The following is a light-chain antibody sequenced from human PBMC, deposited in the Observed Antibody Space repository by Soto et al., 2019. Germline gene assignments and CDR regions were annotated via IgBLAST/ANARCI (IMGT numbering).Light chain of an antibody. V-gene: IGKV1-39*01. Sequence: DIQMTQSPSSLSASVGDTVTITCRASQSISTYLKWYQQKPGKAPKLLIYAASTLQSGVPSRFSGSGSGTDFTLTISCLQSEDFATYYCQQYYSYPFTFGGGTKVDIK. CDR1: QSISTY. CDR2: AAS. J-gene: IGKJ4*01. CDR3: QQYYSYPFT.